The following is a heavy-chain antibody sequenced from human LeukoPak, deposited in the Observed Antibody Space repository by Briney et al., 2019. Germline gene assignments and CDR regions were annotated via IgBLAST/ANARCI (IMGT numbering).Heavy chain of an antibody. D-gene: IGHD1-26*01. CDR2: INPNSGGT. J-gene: IGHJ4*02. V-gene: IGHV1-2*02. CDR1: GYTFTGYY. CDR3: ARVWELGSDY. Sequence: ASVKVPCKASGYTFTGYYMHWVRQAPGQGLEWMGWINPNSGGTNNAQKFQGRVTMTRDTSISTAYMELSSLRYDDTAVYYCARVWELGSDYWGQGTLVTVSS.